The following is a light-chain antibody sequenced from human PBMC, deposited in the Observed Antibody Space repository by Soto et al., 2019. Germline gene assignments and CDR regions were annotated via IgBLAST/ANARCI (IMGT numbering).Light chain of an antibody. Sequence: QAVVTQPASVSGSPGQSVTISCTGTSSDVGGYDYVSWYQQHPGTAPKLILYEVNNRPSGVSNRFSGSKSGNTASLIISGLQTEDEADYYCSAYTTTSTLIFGTGTKVTVL. CDR3: SAYTTTSTLI. CDR1: SSDVGGYDY. J-gene: IGLJ1*01. CDR2: EVN. V-gene: IGLV2-14*01.